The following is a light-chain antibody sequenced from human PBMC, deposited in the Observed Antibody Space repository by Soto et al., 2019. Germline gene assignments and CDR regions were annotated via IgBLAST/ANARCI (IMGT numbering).Light chain of an antibody. Sequence: QSVLTQPPSVSGAPGQRVTISCIGGSSNIGAGYNVHWYQQLPGTAPKLLISGDNNRPSGVPDRFSGSKSGTSASLAITGLHEEDEADYYCQSYDRSLSGSRVVFGGGTKLTVL. J-gene: IGLJ2*01. CDR1: SSNIGAGYN. CDR3: QSYDRSLSGSRVV. V-gene: IGLV1-40*01. CDR2: GDN.